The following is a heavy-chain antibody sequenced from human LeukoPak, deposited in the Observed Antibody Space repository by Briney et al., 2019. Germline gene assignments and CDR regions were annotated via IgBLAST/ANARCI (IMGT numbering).Heavy chain of an antibody. CDR3: ARDYGDYRFPF. CDR2: IYHSGST. V-gene: IGHV4-28*03. J-gene: IGHJ4*02. Sequence: SETLSLTCAVSDYSINSNNWWVWIRQPPGKGLEWIGYIYHSGSTSYNPSLKSRVTISVDASRNQFSLKLTSVTAADTAVYYCARDYGDYRFPFWGQGTLVTVSS. CDR1: DYSINSNNW. D-gene: IGHD4-17*01.